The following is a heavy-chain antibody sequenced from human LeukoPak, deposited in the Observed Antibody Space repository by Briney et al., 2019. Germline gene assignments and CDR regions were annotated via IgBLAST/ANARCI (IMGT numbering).Heavy chain of an antibody. CDR3: AKANGGSSGYYSYYYYYYMDV. Sequence: GGSLRLSCAASGFTFSSYAMSWVRQAPGKGLEWVSAISGSGGSTYYADSVKGRFTISRDNSKNTLYLQMNSLRAEDTAVYYCAKANGGSSGYYSYYYYYYMDVWGKGTTVTVSS. V-gene: IGHV3-23*01. J-gene: IGHJ6*03. CDR2: ISGSGGST. D-gene: IGHD3-22*01. CDR1: GFTFSSYA.